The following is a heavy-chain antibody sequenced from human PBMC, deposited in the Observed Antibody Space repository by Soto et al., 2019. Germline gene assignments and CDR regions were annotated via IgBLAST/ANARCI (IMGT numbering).Heavy chain of an antibody. CDR3: ARGKFYCSGGSCYSRDYYGMDV. V-gene: IGHV1-69*13. Sequence: SVKVSCKASEGTFSSYAISWVRQAPGQGLEWMGGIIPIFGTANYAQKFQGRVTITADESTSTAYMELSSLRSEDTAVYYCARGKFYCSGGSCYSRDYYGMDVWGQGTTVTVSS. D-gene: IGHD2-15*01. J-gene: IGHJ6*02. CDR1: EGTFSSYA. CDR2: IIPIFGTA.